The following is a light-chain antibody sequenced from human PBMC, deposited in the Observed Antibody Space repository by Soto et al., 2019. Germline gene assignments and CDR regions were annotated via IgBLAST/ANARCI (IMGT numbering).Light chain of an antibody. CDR2: DVY. J-gene: IGKJ4*01. CDR1: QSVSSSY. CDR3: QQGSKPGT. V-gene: IGKV3-11*01. Sequence: ELVMTQSPGTLSLSPGERATLSCRASQSVSSSYLAWYQQKPGQAPRLLIYDVYNGATGIPASYSGSGSETEFTLNISSLDPEDFAVYDQQQGSKPGTFGGGTKVDIK.